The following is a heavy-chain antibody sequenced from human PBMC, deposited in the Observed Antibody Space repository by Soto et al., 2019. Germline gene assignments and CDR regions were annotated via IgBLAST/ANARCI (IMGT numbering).Heavy chain of an antibody. V-gene: IGHV3-53*01. CDR1: GFTVSSNY. Sequence: LRLSCAASGFTVSSNYMSWVRQAPGKGLEWVSVIYSGGSTYYADSVKGRFTISRDNSKNTLYLQKNSLRAEDTAVYYCARGLGELRYYYYGMDVWGQGTTVTVSS. CDR3: ARGLGELRYYYYGMDV. D-gene: IGHD3-16*01. CDR2: IYSGGST. J-gene: IGHJ6*02.